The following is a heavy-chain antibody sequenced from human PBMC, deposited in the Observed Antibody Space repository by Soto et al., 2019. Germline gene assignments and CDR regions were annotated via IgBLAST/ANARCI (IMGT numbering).Heavy chain of an antibody. CDR1: GFTFSSYG. V-gene: IGHV3-33*01. J-gene: IGHJ6*02. D-gene: IGHD3-3*01. Sequence: PGGSLRLSCAASGFTFSSYGMHWVRQAPGKGLEWVAVIWYDGSNKYYADSVKGRFTISRDNSKNTLYLQMNSLRAEDTAVYYCARDTYYDFWSGYFGSGMDVWGQGTTVTVS. CDR2: IWYDGSNK. CDR3: ARDTYYDFWSGYFGSGMDV.